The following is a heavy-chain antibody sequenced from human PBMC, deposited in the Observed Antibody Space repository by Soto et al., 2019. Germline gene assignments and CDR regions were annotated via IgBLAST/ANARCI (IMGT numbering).Heavy chain of an antibody. J-gene: IGHJ6*03. CDR1: GFTFSGSA. CDR3: TSSIAAHLSYYYMDV. D-gene: IGHD6-6*01. CDR2: IRSKANSYAT. V-gene: IGHV3-73*01. Sequence: GGSLRLSCAASGFTFSGSAMHWVRQASGKGLEWVGRIRSKANSYATAYAASVKGRFTISRDDSKNTAYLQMNSLKTEDTAVYYCTSSIAAHLSYYYMDVWGKGTTVTVSS.